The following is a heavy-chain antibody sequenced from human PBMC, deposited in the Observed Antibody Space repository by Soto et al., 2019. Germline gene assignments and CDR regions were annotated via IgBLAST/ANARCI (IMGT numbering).Heavy chain of an antibody. J-gene: IGHJ4*02. V-gene: IGHV4-30-4*01. D-gene: IGHD3-22*01. CDR1: GGSISSGDYY. CDR2: IYYSGST. Sequence: SETLSLTCTVSGGSISSGDYYWSWIRQPPGKGLEWIGYIYYSGSTYYNPSLKSRVTISVDTSKNQFSLKLSSVTAADTAAYYCARVGTWYYDSSGYYWLDYWGQGTLVTVSS. CDR3: ARVGTWYYDSSGYYWLDY.